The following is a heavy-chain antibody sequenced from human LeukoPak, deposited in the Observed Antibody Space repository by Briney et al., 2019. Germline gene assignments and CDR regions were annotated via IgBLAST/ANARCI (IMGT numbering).Heavy chain of an antibody. D-gene: IGHD6-13*01. CDR3: ARADLIAGPGYNWFDP. J-gene: IGHJ5*02. Sequence: GASVKVSCKASGYTFTGYNMQWLRQAPGQGLEWMGWINPNSGGTNYAQKFQGRVTMTRDASISTAYMELSSLRSDDTAVFYCARADLIAGPGYNWFDPWGQGPLVRVSS. V-gene: IGHV1-2*02. CDR2: INPNSGGT. CDR1: GYTFTGYN.